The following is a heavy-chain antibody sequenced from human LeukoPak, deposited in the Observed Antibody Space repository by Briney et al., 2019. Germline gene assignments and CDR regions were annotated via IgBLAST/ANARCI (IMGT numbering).Heavy chain of an antibody. CDR2: IYYSGST. J-gene: IGHJ6*03. CDR3: AEERGACTGDYYYYMDV. CDR1: GGSISSSSYY. Sequence: PSETLSLTCTVSGGSISSSSYYWGWIRQPPGKGLEWIGSIYYSGSTYYNPSLKSRVTISVDTSKNQFSLKLSSVTAADTALYYCAEERGACTGDYYYYMDVWGKGTTVTVSS. V-gene: IGHV4-39*01. D-gene: IGHD2-8*02.